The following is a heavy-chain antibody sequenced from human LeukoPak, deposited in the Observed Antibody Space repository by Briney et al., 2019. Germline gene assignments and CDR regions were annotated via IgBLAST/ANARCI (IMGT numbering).Heavy chain of an antibody. CDR1: GCTFTGYY. CDR3: ASSLRVVVTYQYYFDY. D-gene: IGHD2-21*02. Sequence: ASVKVSCKASGCTFTGYYMHWVRQAPGQGLEWMGWINPNSGGTNYAQKFQGRVTMTRDTSISTAYMELSRLRSDDTAVYYCASSLRVVVTYQYYFDYWGQGTLVTVSS. CDR2: INPNSGGT. V-gene: IGHV1-2*02. J-gene: IGHJ4*02.